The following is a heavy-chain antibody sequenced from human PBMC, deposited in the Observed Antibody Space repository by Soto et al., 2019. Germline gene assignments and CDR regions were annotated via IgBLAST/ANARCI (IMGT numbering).Heavy chain of an antibody. Sequence: PGGSLRLSCAASGFTFGNFWMHWVRQAPGKGLVRVSRINSDGSTSYADFVKGRLTISRDNARDSLSLQMNSLRDEDTAIYFCARMDQLPNNDYSFFYLDVWGKGTTVTVSS. J-gene: IGHJ6*03. V-gene: IGHV3-74*01. CDR2: INSDGST. CDR3: ARMDQLPNNDYSFFYLDV. D-gene: IGHD2-2*01. CDR1: GFTFGNFW.